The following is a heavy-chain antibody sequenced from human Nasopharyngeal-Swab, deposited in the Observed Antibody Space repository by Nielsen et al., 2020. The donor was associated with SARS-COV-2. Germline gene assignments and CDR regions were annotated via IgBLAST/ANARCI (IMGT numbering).Heavy chain of an antibody. CDR2: INHSGST. Sequence: GSLRLSCAVYGGSFSGYYWSWISQPPGKGLEWIGEINHSGSTNYNPSLKSRVTISVDTSKNQFSLKLSSVTAADTAVYYCARALSFDFWSGYYHPPLYYYYGMDVWGQGTTVTVSS. V-gene: IGHV4-34*01. D-gene: IGHD3-3*01. CDR1: GGSFSGYY. CDR3: ARALSFDFWSGYYHPPLYYYYGMDV. J-gene: IGHJ6*02.